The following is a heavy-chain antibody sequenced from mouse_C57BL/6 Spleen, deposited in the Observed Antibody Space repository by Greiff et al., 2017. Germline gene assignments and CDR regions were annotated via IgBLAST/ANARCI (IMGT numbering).Heavy chain of an antibody. J-gene: IGHJ4*01. V-gene: IGHV1-72*01. CDR1: GYTFTSYW. D-gene: IGHD1-1*01. CDR3: ARPLYYYGSSDYAMDY. Sequence: QVQLQQPGAELVKPGASVKLSCKASGYTFTSYWMHWVKQRPGRGLEWIGRIDPNSGGTKYNEKFKSKATLTVDKPSSTAYMQLSSLTSEDSAVYYCARPLYYYGSSDYAMDYWGQGTSVTVSS. CDR2: IDPNSGGT.